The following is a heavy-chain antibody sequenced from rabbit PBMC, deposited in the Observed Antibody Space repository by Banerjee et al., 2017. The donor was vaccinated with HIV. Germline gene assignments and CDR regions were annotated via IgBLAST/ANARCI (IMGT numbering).Heavy chain of an antibody. D-gene: IGHD4-1*01. CDR3: ARDLAGVIGWNFGL. CDR1: GIDFSSYYY. J-gene: IGHJ4*01. Sequence: QEQLEESGGGLVKPGASLTLTCTASGIDFSSYYYMCWVRQAPGKGLEWIACIYAGSSGSTYYASWAKGRFTISKTSSTTVTLQMTSLTAADTATYFCARDLAGVIGWNFGLWGPGTLVTVS. CDR2: IYAGSSGST. V-gene: IGHV1S45*01.